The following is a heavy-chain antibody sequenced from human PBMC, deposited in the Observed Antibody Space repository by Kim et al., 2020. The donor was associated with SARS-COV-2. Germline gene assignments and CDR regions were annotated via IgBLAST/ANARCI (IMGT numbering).Heavy chain of an antibody. D-gene: IGHD3-16*02. CDR2: ISSSSSYI. J-gene: IGHJ4*02. CDR1: GFTFSSYS. CDR3: ARDPGVWGSYRDY. V-gene: IGHV3-21*01. Sequence: GGSLRLSCAASGFTFSSYSMNWVRQAPGKGLEWVSSISSSSSYIYYADSVKGRFTISRDNAKNSLYLQMNSLRAEDTAVYYCARDPGVWGSYRDYWGQGTLVTVSS.